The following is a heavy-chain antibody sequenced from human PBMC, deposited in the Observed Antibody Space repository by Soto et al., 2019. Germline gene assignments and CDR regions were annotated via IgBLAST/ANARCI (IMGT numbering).Heavy chain of an antibody. V-gene: IGHV3-11*01. CDR2: ISSSGSTI. CDR3: ARVLVYCSSTSCYLDYYYYYMDV. Sequence: GGSLRLSCAASGFTFSDYYMSWIRQAPGKGLEWVSYISSSGSTIYYADSVKGRFTISRDNAKNSLYLQMNSLRAEDTAVYYCARVLVYCSSTSCYLDYYYYYMDVWGKGTTVTVSS. CDR1: GFTFSDYY. J-gene: IGHJ6*03. D-gene: IGHD2-2*01.